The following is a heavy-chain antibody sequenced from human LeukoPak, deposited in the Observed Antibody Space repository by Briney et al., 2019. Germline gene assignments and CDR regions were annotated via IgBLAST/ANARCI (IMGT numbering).Heavy chain of an antibody. Sequence: ASVKVSCKASGYTSSDYYIHWVRQAPGQGLEWMGWISPNTGATNYAQSFQGRVTMTRDTSISTAYMELSRLRSDDTAVYYCAYFGPFNNWFDPWGQGALVTVSS. CDR3: AYFGPFNNWFDP. CDR2: ISPNTGAT. V-gene: IGHV1-2*02. D-gene: IGHD2-21*01. J-gene: IGHJ5*02. CDR1: GYTSSDYY.